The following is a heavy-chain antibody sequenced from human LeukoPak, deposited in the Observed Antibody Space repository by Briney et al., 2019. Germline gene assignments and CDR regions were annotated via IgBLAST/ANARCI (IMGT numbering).Heavy chain of an antibody. CDR3: AKEVDVVVPAATHFDY. CDR1: GFTFSSYG. J-gene: IGHJ4*02. CDR2: IRYDGSNK. Sequence: GGSLRLSCAASGFTFSSYGMHWVRQAPGKGLEWVAFIRYDGSNKYYADSVKGRFTISRDNSKNTLYLQMNSLRAEDTAAYYCAKEVDVVVPAATHFDYWGQGTLVTVSS. V-gene: IGHV3-30*02. D-gene: IGHD2-2*01.